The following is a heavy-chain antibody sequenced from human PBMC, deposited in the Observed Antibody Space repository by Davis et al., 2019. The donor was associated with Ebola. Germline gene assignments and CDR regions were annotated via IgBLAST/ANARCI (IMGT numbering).Heavy chain of an antibody. CDR2: ISWNSGSI. CDR3: TTGLRYFDWFALWFDP. Sequence: GGSLRLSCAASGFTFDDYAMHWVRQAPGKGLEWVSGISWNSGSIGYADSVKGRFTISRDNSKNTLYLQMNSLKTEDTAVYYCTTGLRYFDWFALWFDPWGQGTLVTVSS. CDR1: GFTFDDYA. V-gene: IGHV3-9*01. J-gene: IGHJ5*02. D-gene: IGHD3-9*01.